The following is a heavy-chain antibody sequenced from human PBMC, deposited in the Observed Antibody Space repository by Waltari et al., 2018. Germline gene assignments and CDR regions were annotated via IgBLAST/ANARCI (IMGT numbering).Heavy chain of an antibody. CDR2: MAKDGSKE. CDR1: GITFSDSW. J-gene: IGHJ3*01. V-gene: IGHV3-7*01. D-gene: IGHD2-21*01. CDR3: TRDWYSYMSFDV. Sequence: DVQLVESGGGLVQPGGSLRLSCVASGITFSDSWMRWVRQAPGEGLEWVADMAKDGSKEYYADSVRGRFTISRDNGKNSLYLQMNDLRAEDTAVYYCTRDWYSYMSFDVWGQGTVVTVSS.